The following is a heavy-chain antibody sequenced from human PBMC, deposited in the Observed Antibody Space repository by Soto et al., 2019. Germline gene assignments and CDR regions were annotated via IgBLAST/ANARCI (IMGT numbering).Heavy chain of an antibody. Sequence: PGGSMRLSCAASGFTFSSYSMNWVRQAPGKGLEWVSYISSSSSTIYYADSVKGRFTISRDNAKNSLYLQMNSLRDEDTAVYYCARPEYSSSSYGMDVWDQGTTVTVSS. CDR1: GFTFSSYS. CDR3: ARPEYSSSSYGMDV. J-gene: IGHJ6*02. CDR2: ISSSSSTI. V-gene: IGHV3-48*02. D-gene: IGHD6-6*01.